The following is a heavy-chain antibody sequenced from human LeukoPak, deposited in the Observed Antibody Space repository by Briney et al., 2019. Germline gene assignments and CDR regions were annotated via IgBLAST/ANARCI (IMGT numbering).Heavy chain of an antibody. J-gene: IGHJ6*03. CDR1: GFTVSSNY. CDR3: ASHIYYFYYMDV. Sequence: GGSLRLSCAASGFTVSSNYMSWVRQAPGKGLEWVSVIYSGGSTYYADSVKGRFTISRDNSKNTLYLQMNSLRAEDTAVYYCASHIYYFYYMDVWGKGTTVTVSS. CDR2: IYSGGST. D-gene: IGHD2-21*01. V-gene: IGHV3-66*02.